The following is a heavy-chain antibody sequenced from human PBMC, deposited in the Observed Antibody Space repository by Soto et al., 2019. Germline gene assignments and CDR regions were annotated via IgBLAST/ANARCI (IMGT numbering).Heavy chain of an antibody. V-gene: IGHV4-4*02. CDR3: ARAGAGHFFGVVIINTPRHYYYGMDV. CDR1: GGSISSSNW. D-gene: IGHD3-3*01. Sequence: PSETLSLTCAVSGGSISSSNWWSWVRQPPGKGLEWIVEIYHSGSTNYNPSLKSRVTISVDKSKNQFSLKLSSVTAADTAVYYCARAGAGHFFGVVIINTPRHYYYGMDVWGQGTTVTVSS. CDR2: IYHSGST. J-gene: IGHJ6*02.